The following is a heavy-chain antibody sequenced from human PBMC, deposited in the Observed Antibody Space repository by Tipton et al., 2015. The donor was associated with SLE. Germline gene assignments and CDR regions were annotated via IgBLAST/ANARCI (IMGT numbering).Heavy chain of an antibody. D-gene: IGHD3-16*01. J-gene: IGHJ6*02. Sequence: QSGAEVKKPGESLKISCKGSGYSFTTYWIAWVRQMPGKGLEWMGIIYPGDFDTKYSPSFQGQVTISADISISTAYLQWSSLQASDTAMYYCARQGAGGYYYYGLAVWGQGTTVTVSS. CDR3: ARQGAGGYYYYGLAV. V-gene: IGHV5-51*01. CDR1: GYSFTTYW. CDR2: IYPGDFDT.